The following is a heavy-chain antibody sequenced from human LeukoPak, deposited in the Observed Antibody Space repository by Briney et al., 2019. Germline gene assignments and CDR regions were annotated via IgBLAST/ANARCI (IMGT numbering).Heavy chain of an antibody. CDR2: ISGDGYDI. V-gene: IGHV3-11*06. D-gene: IGHD2-2*01. CDR1: GFSFSDNY. J-gene: IGHJ4*02. Sequence: GGSLRLSCATSGFSFSDNYMSWIRQAPGKGLQWLSYISGDGYDINYADSVKGRFTVARDNAKNSLYLQMNSLRAEDTAVYYCARAYCSSTSCYPPNYWGQGTLVTVSS. CDR3: ARAYCSSTSCYPPNY.